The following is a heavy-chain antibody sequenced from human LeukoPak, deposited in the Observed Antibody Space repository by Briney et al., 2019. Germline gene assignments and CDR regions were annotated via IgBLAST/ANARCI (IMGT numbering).Heavy chain of an antibody. Sequence: GGSLRLSCAASGFAFSSYSMNWVRQAPGKGLEWVSAISGSGGSTYYADSVKGRFTISRDNSKNTLYLQMNSLRAEDTAVYYCAKEPHRYPTADAFDIWGQGTMVTVSS. CDR1: GFAFSSYS. J-gene: IGHJ3*02. CDR2: ISGSGGST. D-gene: IGHD1-14*01. V-gene: IGHV3-23*01. CDR3: AKEPHRYPTADAFDI.